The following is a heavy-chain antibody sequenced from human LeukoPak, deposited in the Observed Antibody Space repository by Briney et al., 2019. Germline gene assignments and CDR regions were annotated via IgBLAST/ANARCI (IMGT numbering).Heavy chain of an antibody. CDR1: GFTFSSYS. V-gene: IGHV3-48*01. Sequence: GGSLRLSCGDSGFTFSSYSINWVLQAPGNGLEWFSYISSSSSTIYYADSVKGRFTISRDNAKNSLYLQMNSLRAEDTAVYYCARGDCSGGSCYLSLTTIDYWGQGTLVTVSS. J-gene: IGHJ4*02. D-gene: IGHD2-15*01. CDR3: ARGDCSGGSCYLSLTTIDY. CDR2: ISSSSSTI.